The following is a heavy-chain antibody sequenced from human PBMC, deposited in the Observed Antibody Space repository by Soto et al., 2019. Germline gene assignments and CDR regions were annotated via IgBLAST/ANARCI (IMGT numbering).Heavy chain of an antibody. D-gene: IGHD2-2*01. J-gene: IGHJ4*02. CDR2: ISSSSSTI. CDR1: GFTFSSYS. V-gene: IGHV3-48*02. Sequence: GGSLRLSCAASGFTFSSYSMNWVRQAPGKGLEWVSYISSSSSTIYYADSVKGRFTISRDNAKNSLYLQMNSLRDEDTAVYYCARGGASLTRYCSSTSCYWNTLDYWGQGTLVTVSS. CDR3: ARGGASLTRYCSSTSCYWNTLDY.